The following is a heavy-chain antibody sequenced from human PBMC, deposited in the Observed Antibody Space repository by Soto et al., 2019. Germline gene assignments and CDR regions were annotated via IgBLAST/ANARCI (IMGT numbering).Heavy chain of an antibody. J-gene: IGHJ5*02. Sequence: EVQLLESGGGLVQPGGSLRLSCAASGFPFSSRAMSWVRQAPGKGLEWVSAISGSGTITYYADSVKGRFTISRDTSKKPLYLQMNSLRADDTAVYYYAEWARYCSGADCRAWGQGTLVTVSS. CDR2: ISGSGTIT. V-gene: IGHV3-23*01. CDR3: AEWARYCSGADCRA. CDR1: GFPFSSRA. D-gene: IGHD2-15*01.